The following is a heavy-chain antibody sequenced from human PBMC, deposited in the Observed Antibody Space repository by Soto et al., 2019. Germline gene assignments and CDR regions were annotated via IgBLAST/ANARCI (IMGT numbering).Heavy chain of an antibody. D-gene: IGHD1-7*01. CDR1: GYTFTSYG. V-gene: IGHV1-18*01. CDR3: ARDRGSELDY. J-gene: IGHJ4*02. Sequence: QVQLVQSVFEVKKPGASVKVSCKTSGYTFTSYGISWVRQAPGQGLEWMGWIASDNGNTKYAQNLQGRVTMTTDTSTRTVHMELRSLRSDDTAVYYCARDRGSELDYGGQGTLLTVSS. CDR2: IASDNGNT.